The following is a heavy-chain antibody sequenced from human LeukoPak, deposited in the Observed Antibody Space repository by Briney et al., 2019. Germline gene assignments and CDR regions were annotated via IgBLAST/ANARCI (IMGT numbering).Heavy chain of an antibody. CDR2: IYYSGSA. D-gene: IGHD3-10*01. CDR3: ARLGITMVRGVLNNWFDP. CDR1: GGSISSSSYY. Sequence: PSETLSLTCTVSGGSISSSSYYWGWIRQPPGKGLEWIGSIYYSGSAYYNPSLKSRVTISVDTSKNQFSLKLSSVTAADTAVYYCARLGITMVRGVLNNWFDPWGQGTLVTVSS. J-gene: IGHJ5*02. V-gene: IGHV4-39*01.